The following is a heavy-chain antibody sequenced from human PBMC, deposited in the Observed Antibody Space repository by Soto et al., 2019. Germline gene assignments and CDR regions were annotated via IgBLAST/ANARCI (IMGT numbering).Heavy chain of an antibody. CDR3: ARAAFLKGFDY. Sequence: ESGGALVQPGGSLRLSCAASEFTLSDHYMDWVRQAPGKGLEWVARTRNKADSYITEYAASVKGRFTISRDDSKSSLYLQMDSLKTEDTAVYYCARAAFLKGFDYWGQGALVTVSS. J-gene: IGHJ4*02. V-gene: IGHV3-72*01. CDR2: TRNKADSYIT. CDR1: EFTLSDHY.